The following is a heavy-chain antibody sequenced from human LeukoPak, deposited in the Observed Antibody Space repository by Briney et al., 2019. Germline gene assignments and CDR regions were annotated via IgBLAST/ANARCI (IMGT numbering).Heavy chain of an antibody. CDR2: INHSGST. Sequence: PSETLSLTCAVYGGSFSGYYWSWIRQPPGKGLEWIGEINHSGSTNYNPSLKSRVTISVDTSKNQFSLKLSSVTAADTAVYYCARSRVTIFGVVKEAPFDYWGQGTLVTVSS. CDR1: GGSFSGYY. CDR3: ARSRVTIFGVVKEAPFDY. V-gene: IGHV4-34*01. J-gene: IGHJ4*02. D-gene: IGHD3-3*01.